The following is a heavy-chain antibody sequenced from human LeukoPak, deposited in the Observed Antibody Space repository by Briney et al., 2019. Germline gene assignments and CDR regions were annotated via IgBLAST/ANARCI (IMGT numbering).Heavy chain of an antibody. J-gene: IGHJ3*02. Sequence: ASVKVSCKASGYTFTSYYMHWVGQAPGQGFEWMGIINPSGGTTSYAQKFQGRVTMTRDTSTSTLYMELSSLRSEDTAVYYCASPLRGGGGDAFDIWGQGTMVTVSS. CDR2: INPSGGTT. V-gene: IGHV1-46*01. CDR1: GYTFTSYY. D-gene: IGHD3-16*01. CDR3: ASPLRGGGGDAFDI.